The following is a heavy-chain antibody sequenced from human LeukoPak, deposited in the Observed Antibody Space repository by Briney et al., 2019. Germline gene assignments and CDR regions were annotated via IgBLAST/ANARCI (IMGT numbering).Heavy chain of an antibody. V-gene: IGHV1-69*06. CDR3: ARDYMEWLVPTVNNWFDP. J-gene: IGHJ5*02. CDR1: GGTFSSYA. D-gene: IGHD6-19*01. Sequence: ASVKVSCEASGGTFSSYAISWVRQAPGQGLEWMGGIIPIFGTANYAQKFQGRVTITADKSTSTAYMELSSLRSEDTAVYYCARDYMEWLVPTVNNWFDPWGQGTLVTVSS. CDR2: IIPIFGTA.